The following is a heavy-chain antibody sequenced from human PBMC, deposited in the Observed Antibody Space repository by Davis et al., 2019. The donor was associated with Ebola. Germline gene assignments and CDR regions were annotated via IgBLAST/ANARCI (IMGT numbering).Heavy chain of an antibody. CDR1: GGTFSSYT. J-gene: IGHJ6*02. CDR3: ARDRLSDSSSWYYGMDV. D-gene: IGHD6-13*01. Sequence: SVKVSCKASGGTFSSYTISWVRQAPGQGLEWMGRIIPILGIANYAQKFQGRVTITADKSTSTAYMELGSLRSEDTAVYYCARDRLSDSSSWYYGMDVWGQGTTVTVSS. CDR2: IIPILGIA. V-gene: IGHV1-69*04.